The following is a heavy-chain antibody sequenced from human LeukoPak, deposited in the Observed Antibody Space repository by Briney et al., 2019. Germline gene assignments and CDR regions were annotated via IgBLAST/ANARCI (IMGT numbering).Heavy chain of an antibody. V-gene: IGHV3-48*03. J-gene: IGHJ3*02. CDR3: ATGYCSSTSCLTFDI. CDR1: GFTFRSYE. Sequence: GGSLRLSCAASGFTFRSYEMNWVRQAPGKGLEWVSYISRSGTTIYYVDSVKGRFTISRDNAKNSLYLQMNSLRAEDTAVYYCATGYCSSTSCLTFDIWGQGTMVTVSS. CDR2: ISRSGTTI. D-gene: IGHD2-2*01.